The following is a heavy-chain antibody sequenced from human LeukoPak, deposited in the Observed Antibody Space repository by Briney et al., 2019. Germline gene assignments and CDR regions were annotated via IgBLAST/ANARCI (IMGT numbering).Heavy chain of an antibody. V-gene: IGHV3-48*01. CDR2: ISLSSSTI. Sequence: GGSLRLSCAASGFTFSGYSMNWIRQAPGKGLEWVSYISLSSSTIYYADSVKGRFTISRDNAKNSLYLQMNSLRAEDTAVYYCAKEAVRKFDFDYWGQGTLVTVSS. CDR3: AKEAVRKFDFDY. D-gene: IGHD1-14*01. J-gene: IGHJ4*02. CDR1: GFTFSGYS.